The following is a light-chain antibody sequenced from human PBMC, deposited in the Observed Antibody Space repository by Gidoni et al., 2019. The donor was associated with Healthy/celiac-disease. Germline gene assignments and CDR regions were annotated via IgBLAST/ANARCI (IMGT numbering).Light chain of an antibody. CDR1: QSVLYSSNNKNY. Sequence: IVMTQSPYSLAVSLGERATINCKSSQSVLYSSNNKNYLAWYQQKPGQPPKLLIYWASTRESGVPDRFSGSGSGTDFTLTISSLQAEDVAVYYCQQYYRTPRTFGQGTKVEIK. CDR2: WAS. V-gene: IGKV4-1*01. J-gene: IGKJ1*01. CDR3: QQYYRTPRT.